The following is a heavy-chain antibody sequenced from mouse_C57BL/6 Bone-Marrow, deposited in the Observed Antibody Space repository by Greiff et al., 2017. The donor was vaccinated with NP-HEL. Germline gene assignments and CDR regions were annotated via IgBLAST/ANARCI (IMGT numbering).Heavy chain of an antibody. V-gene: IGHV1-9*01. Sequence: QVQLQQSGAELMKPGASVKLSCKATGYTFTDYWIEWVKQRPGHGLEWIGEILPGSGSTNYNEKFKGKATFTADTSSNTAYMQLSSLKTEDSASYYCSSTVVGPPFAYWGQGTLVTVSA. D-gene: IGHD1-1*01. J-gene: IGHJ3*01. CDR2: ILPGSGST. CDR3: SSTVVGPPFAY. CDR1: GYTFTDYW.